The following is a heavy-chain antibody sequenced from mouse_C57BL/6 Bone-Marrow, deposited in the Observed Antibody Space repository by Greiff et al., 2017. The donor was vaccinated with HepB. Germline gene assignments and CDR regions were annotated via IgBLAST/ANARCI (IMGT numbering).Heavy chain of an antibody. CDR2: INPNNGGT. V-gene: IGHV1-18*01. Sequence: VQLKQSGPELVKPGASVKISCKASGYTFTDYNMDWVKQSHGKSLEWIGDINPNNGGTIYNQKFKGKATLTVDKSSSTAYMELRSLTSEDTAVYYCARSPFITTEGYYAMDYWGQGTSVTVSS. CDR3: ARSPFITTEGYYAMDY. D-gene: IGHD1-2*01. CDR1: GYTFTDYN. J-gene: IGHJ4*01.